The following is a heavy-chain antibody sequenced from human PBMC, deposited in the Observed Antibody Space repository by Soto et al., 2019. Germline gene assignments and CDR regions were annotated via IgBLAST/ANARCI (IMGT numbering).Heavy chain of an antibody. CDR3: ARGCHSRKAARLALRFFDY. CDR1: GGSFSGYY. V-gene: IGHV4-34*01. CDR2: INHSGST. J-gene: IGHJ4*02. Sequence: PSETLSLTCAVYGGSFSGYYWSWIRQPPGKGLEWIGEINHSGSTNYNPSLKSRVTISVDTSKNQFSLKLSSVTAADTAVYYCARGCHSRKAARLALRFFDYWGKGTLVTVPS. D-gene: IGHD6-6*01.